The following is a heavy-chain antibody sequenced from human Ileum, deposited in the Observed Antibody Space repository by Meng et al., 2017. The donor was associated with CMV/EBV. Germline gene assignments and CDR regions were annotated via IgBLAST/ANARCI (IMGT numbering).Heavy chain of an antibody. CDR2: INTDNGDT. CDR3: VRSSGWSRFDY. J-gene: IGHJ4*02. CDR1: GYTFPKYG. V-gene: IGHV1-18*01. Sequence: QIQRVQSGPEMQKPGASVQVSCKASGYTFPKYGISWMRQAPGQGLEWMGWINTDNGDTYYAQKFEDRVTVTTDTSTSTTYMDLRSLRSDDTAVYYCVRSSGWSRFDYWGQGTLVTVSS. D-gene: IGHD6-19*01.